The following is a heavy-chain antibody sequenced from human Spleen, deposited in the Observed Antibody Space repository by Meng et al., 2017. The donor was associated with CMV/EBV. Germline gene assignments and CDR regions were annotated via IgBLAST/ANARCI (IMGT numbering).Heavy chain of an antibody. CDR3: ARSPGHYDFRRGYYPGIDY. CDR2: IYWNDDK. J-gene: IGHJ4*02. Sequence: SGPTLVKPTQTLTLTCTFSGFSLSTSGAGVVWIRQPPGKALEWLALIYWNDDKRYSPSLQTRLTVTKNTSKNQVVLTMSNMDPVDTATYYCARSPGHYDFRRGYYPGIDYWGQGRLVTVSS. D-gene: IGHD3-3*01. CDR1: GFSLSTSGAG. V-gene: IGHV2-5*01.